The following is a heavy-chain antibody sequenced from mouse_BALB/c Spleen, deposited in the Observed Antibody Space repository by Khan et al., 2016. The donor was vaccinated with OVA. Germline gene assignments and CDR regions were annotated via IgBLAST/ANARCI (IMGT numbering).Heavy chain of an antibody. Sequence: VQLKESGPELMKPGASVKISCKASGYSFTSYYIHWMKQSHGKSLEWIGYIDPFNGGTTYNQKFKGKATLTVDKSSSTAYMHLSSLTSEDSAVYYCARHGYVAWFAYWGQGTLVTVFA. CDR3: ARHGYVAWFAY. J-gene: IGHJ3*01. D-gene: IGHD2-2*01. CDR1: GYSFTSYY. CDR2: IDPFNGGT. V-gene: IGHV1S135*01.